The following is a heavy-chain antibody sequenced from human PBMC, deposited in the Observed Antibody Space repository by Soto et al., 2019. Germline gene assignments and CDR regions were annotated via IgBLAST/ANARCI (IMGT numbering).Heavy chain of an antibody. CDR3: ARDQGGYYDSSGYYYGVYGFDY. Sequence: PGGSLRLSCAASGFTFSSYDMHWVRQATGKGLEWVSAIGTAGDTYYPGSVKGRFTISRENAKNSLYLQMNSLRAEDTAVYYCARDQGGYYDSSGYYYGVYGFDYWGQGTLVTVSS. J-gene: IGHJ4*02. D-gene: IGHD3-22*01. CDR1: GFTFSSYD. V-gene: IGHV3-13*01. CDR2: IGTAGDT.